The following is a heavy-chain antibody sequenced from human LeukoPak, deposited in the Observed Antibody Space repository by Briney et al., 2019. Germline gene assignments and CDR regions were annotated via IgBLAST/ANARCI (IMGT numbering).Heavy chain of an antibody. CDR1: GFSFSGYA. V-gene: IGHV3-53*04. J-gene: IGHJ4*02. CDR2: IYRAGDT. D-gene: IGHD4-11*01. CDR3: AGAPTITTIYDY. Sequence: GGSLRLSCAASGFSFSGYAMSWVRQAPGKGLEWVSIIYRAGDTLYADSVKGRFTISRHSSENTVFLQMNSLRAEDTAVYYCAGAPTITTIYDYWGQGTLVTVSS.